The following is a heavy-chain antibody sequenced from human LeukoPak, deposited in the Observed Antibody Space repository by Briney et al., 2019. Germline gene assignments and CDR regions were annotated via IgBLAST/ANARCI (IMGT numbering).Heavy chain of an antibody. CDR1: GYTFTGYY. D-gene: IGHD6-6*01. CDR2: INPNSGGT. Sequence: GASVKVSCKASGYTFTGYYMHWVRQAPGQGLEWMGWINPNSGGTNYAQKFQGRVTMTRDTSISTAYMELSRLRSDDTAVYYCAMQYSSSSGTFDYWGQGTLVTVSP. J-gene: IGHJ4*02. CDR3: AMQYSSSSGTFDY. V-gene: IGHV1-2*02.